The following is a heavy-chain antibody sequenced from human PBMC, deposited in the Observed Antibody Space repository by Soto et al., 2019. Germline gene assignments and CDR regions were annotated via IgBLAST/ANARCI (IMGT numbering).Heavy chain of an antibody. CDR1: GFTFSSYA. Sequence: GGSLRLSCTASGFTFSSYAMRWVRQAPGKGLEWVAVISYDGSNKYYADSVKGRFTISRDNSKNTLYLQMNSLRAEDTAVYYCARGHSGSYLDYWGQGALVTVSS. CDR2: ISYDGSNK. J-gene: IGHJ4*02. CDR3: ARGHSGSYLDY. D-gene: IGHD1-26*01. V-gene: IGHV3-30-3*01.